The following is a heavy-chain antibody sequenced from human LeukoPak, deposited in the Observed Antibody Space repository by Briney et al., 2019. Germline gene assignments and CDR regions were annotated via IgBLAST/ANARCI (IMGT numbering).Heavy chain of an antibody. J-gene: IGHJ6*02. D-gene: IGHD3-22*01. CDR1: RGTLSSYA. Sequence: GASLKVSCKASRGTLSSYAISCGREAPGHRVEWRGGIIPILGTATSAQKSQGRVTITADESTSTASMELSSLRSEDTAVYYCARIADDSSGYYYYYYGMDVWGQGTTVTVSS. CDR3: ARIADDSSGYYYYYYGMDV. V-gene: IGHV1-69*01. CDR2: IIPILGTA.